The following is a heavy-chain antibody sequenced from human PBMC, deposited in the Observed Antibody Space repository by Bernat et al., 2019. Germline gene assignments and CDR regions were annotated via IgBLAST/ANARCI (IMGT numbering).Heavy chain of an antibody. CDR3: ARLNVGTSLAFDI. CDR1: GGSISSSNW. Sequence: QVQLQESGPGLVKPSETLSLTFAVSGGSISSSNWWSWFRQPPRKGLEWIGEIYHSGSPNYNPSLKSRVTISVDKSKNQFSLKLSSVTAADTAVYYCARLNVGTSLAFDIWGQGTMVTVSS. J-gene: IGHJ3*02. V-gene: IGHV4-4*02. CDR2: IYHSGSP. D-gene: IGHD1-26*01.